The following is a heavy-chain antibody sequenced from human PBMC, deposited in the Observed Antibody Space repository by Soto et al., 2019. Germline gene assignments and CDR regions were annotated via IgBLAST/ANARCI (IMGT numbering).Heavy chain of an antibody. CDR2: IRASGSST. CDR3: AKDTAVAAFTPFDY. D-gene: IGHD6-19*01. V-gene: IGHV3-23*01. Sequence: PGGSLRLSCAASGFMFSRYDMNWVRQAPGKGLEWVSAIRASGSSTYYADSVKGRFTISRDNSKTTLYLQMNSLRAEDTAVYYCAKDTAVAAFTPFDYWGQGTLVTVSS. J-gene: IGHJ4*02. CDR1: GFMFSRYD.